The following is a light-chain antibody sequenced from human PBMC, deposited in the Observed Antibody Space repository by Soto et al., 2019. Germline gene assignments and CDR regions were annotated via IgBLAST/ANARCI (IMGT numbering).Light chain of an antibody. V-gene: IGKV3-20*01. CDR3: QQYGSSPPVT. CDR1: QTVSSSY. J-gene: IGKJ3*01. CDR2: GAS. Sequence: EFVLTQSPGTLSLSQGERATLSCRASQTVSSSYLAWYQQKPGQAPRLLIYGASSRATGIPDRFSGSGSGTDFTLTISRLEPEDFAVYYCQQYGSSPPVTFGPGTNVDI.